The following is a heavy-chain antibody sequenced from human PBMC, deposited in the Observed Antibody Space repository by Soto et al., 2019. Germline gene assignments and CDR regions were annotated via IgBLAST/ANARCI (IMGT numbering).Heavy chain of an antibody. CDR1: GGSIGSRGYW. Sequence: SETLSLTCTVSGGSIGSRGYWWGWIRLSPGKGREWIVSMFYSGTTYYNPSLESRITISVNTPSNQFSPKLSSVTAADTALYYCARKEDGFNRLFEYWGQGTLVTVSS. J-gene: IGHJ4*02. CDR3: ARKEDGFNRLFEY. D-gene: IGHD3-22*01. V-gene: IGHV4-39*01. CDR2: MFYSGTT.